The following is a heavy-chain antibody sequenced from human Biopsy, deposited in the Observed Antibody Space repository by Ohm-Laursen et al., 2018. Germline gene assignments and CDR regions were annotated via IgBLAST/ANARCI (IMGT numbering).Heavy chain of an antibody. CDR1: GGSISSSTTYY. CDR3: ARHPTGFWFDP. Sequence: SETLSLTCSVSGGSISSSTTYYWAWLRQPPGKGLEWIGSIYNTETTFYNPSLKSRVTISVDMSTNQFSLKVSSVTAADTALYFCARHPTGFWFDPWGHGTLVTVSS. V-gene: IGHV4-39*01. J-gene: IGHJ5*02. CDR2: IYNTETT.